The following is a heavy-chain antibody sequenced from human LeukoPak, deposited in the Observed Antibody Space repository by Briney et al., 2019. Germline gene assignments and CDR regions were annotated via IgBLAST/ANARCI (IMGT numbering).Heavy chain of an antibody. V-gene: IGHV3-23*01. D-gene: IGHD5-12*01. CDR2: ISGGGGTT. CDR3: AKDREGLSSGYDLEYFDY. CDR1: GFTFISYW. J-gene: IGHJ4*02. Sequence: PGGSLRLSCAASGFTFISYWMHWVRQAPGKGLEWVSAISGGGGTTYYADSVKGRFTISRDNSKNTLFLQMNSLRAEDTAVYYCAKDREGLSSGYDLEYFDYWGQGTLVTVSS.